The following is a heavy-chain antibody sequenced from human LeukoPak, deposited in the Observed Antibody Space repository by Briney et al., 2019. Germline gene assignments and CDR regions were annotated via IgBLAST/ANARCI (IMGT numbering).Heavy chain of an antibody. J-gene: IGHJ6*02. V-gene: IGHV6-1*01. CDR1: GDSFSSNSAA. CDR2: TYYRSKWYN. Sequence: SQTLSLTCAISGDSFSSNSAAWNWIRQSPSRGLEWLGRTYYRSKWYNDYAVSVKSRITINPDTSKNQFSLQLNSVTPEDTAVYYCARDRPLWFGEFHYYGMDVWGQGTTVTVSS. CDR3: ARDRPLWFGEFHYYGMDV. D-gene: IGHD3-10*01.